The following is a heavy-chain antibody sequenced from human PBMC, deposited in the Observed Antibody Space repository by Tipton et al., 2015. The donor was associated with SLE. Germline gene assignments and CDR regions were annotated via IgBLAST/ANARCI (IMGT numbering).Heavy chain of an antibody. V-gene: IGHV3-23*01. CDR3: ARNWGVQGLGDY. J-gene: IGHJ4*02. D-gene: IGHD7-27*01. Sequence: GSLRLSCAASGFTFNSYAMSWVRQAPGKGLEWVSAISGSGGTTYYADSVEGRFTISRDNSKNTLYLQMNSLRADDTAVYYCARNWGVQGLGDYWGQGTLVTVSS. CDR2: ISGSGGTT. CDR1: GFTFNSYA.